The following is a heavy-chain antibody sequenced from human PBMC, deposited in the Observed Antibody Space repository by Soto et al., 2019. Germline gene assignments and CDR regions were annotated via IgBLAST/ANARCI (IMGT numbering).Heavy chain of an antibody. CDR3: ARDIDSSGGIDY. J-gene: IGHJ4*02. CDR2: ISFDGGNK. D-gene: IGHD3-22*01. CDR1: GFTFSTYA. Sequence: QVQLVESGGGVVQPGRSLRLSCAASGFTFSTYAMHWVRQAPGKGLEWVAVISFDGGNKYYADSVKGRFTISGDNSKNTLYLQMNSLRAEDTAVYYCARDIDSSGGIDYWGQGTLVTVSS. V-gene: IGHV3-30-3*01.